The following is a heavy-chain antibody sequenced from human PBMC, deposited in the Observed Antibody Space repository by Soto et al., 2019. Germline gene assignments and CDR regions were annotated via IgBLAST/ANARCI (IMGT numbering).Heavy chain of an antibody. CDR2: VFYSGGT. CDR3: ARHYVSFDP. CDR1: GGSISNSGYY. Sequence: QLQLQESGPGLVKPSETLSLTCTVSGGSISNSGYYWGWVRQPPGKGLEWIASVFYSGGTYYKPSLKSRVTISIDTSKNQFSLNLKSVTAADTAVYYCARHYVSFDPWGQGTLVTVSS. J-gene: IGHJ5*02. D-gene: IGHD3-10*02. V-gene: IGHV4-39*01.